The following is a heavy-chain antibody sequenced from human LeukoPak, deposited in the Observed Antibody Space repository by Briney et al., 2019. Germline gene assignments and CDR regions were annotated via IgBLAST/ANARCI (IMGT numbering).Heavy chain of an antibody. CDR2: INTDGSST. J-gene: IGHJ6*03. V-gene: IGHV3-74*01. CDR1: GFTFSSYW. D-gene: IGHD3-3*01. CDR3: ARDFTILYYYYYYMDV. Sequence: GGSLRLSCAASGFTFSSYWMHWVRQAPGKGLVWVSRINTDGSSTSYADSVKGRFTIFRDNAKNTLYLQMNSLRAEDTAVYYCARDFTILYYYYYYMDVWGKGTTVTVSS.